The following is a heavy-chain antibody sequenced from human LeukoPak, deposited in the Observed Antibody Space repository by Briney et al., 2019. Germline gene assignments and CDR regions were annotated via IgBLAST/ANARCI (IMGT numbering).Heavy chain of an antibody. V-gene: IGHV4-39*01. Sequence: SETLSLTCTVSGDSISSSSYYWGWIRQPPGKGVEWIGSIYYSGSTYYNPSLKRRVTISVDTSKNQFSLKLSSVTAADTAVYYCARRGTTWGTIDYWGQGTLVTVSS. CDR3: ARRGTTWGTIDY. J-gene: IGHJ4*02. CDR1: GDSISSSSYY. D-gene: IGHD7-27*01. CDR2: IYYSGST.